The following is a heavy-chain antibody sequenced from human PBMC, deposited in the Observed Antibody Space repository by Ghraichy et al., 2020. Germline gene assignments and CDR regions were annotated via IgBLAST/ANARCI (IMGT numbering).Heavy chain of an antibody. CDR1: GFTFSTYD. Sequence: GGSLRLSCAASGFTFSTYDMSWVRRAPGKGLEWVSGISGSGGSTYYADSVKGRFTISRDNSKNTLSLQLNSLGAEDTAVYYCAKDLGGHSSAWYHMDFDYWGQGTLVTVSS. CDR3: AKDLGGHSSAWYHMDFDY. CDR2: ISGSGGST. D-gene: IGHD6-19*01. V-gene: IGHV3-23*01. J-gene: IGHJ4*02.